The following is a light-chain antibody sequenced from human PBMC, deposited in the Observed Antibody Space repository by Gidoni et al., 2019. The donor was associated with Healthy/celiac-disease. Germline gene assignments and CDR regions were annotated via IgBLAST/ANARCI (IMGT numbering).Light chain of an antibody. CDR1: QSVSSN. J-gene: IGKJ4*01. V-gene: IGKV3-15*01. CDR3: QQYNNWPPLT. Sequence: IVMTQSPATLSVSPGERATLSCRASQSVSSNLAWYQQKPGQAPRRLNYGASTRATCIPARFSGSGSGKEFTLTISSLQSEDFAVYYCQQYNNWPPLTFGGGTKVEIK. CDR2: GAS.